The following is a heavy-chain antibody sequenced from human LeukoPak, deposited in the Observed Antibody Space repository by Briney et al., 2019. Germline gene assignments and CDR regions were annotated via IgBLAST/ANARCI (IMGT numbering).Heavy chain of an antibody. V-gene: IGHV1-69*05. CDR2: IIPIFGTA. J-gene: IGHJ4*02. Sequence: SVKVSCKASGGTFSSYAISWVRQAPGQGLEWMGRIIPIFGTANYAQKFQGRVTITTDGSTSTAYMELSSLRSEDTAVYYCARDAGYSSSSPFDYWGQGTLVTVSS. CDR1: GGTFSSYA. CDR3: ARDAGYSSSSPFDY. D-gene: IGHD6-6*01.